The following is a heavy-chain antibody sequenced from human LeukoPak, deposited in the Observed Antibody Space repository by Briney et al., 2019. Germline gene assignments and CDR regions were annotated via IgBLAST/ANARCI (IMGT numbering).Heavy chain of an antibody. CDR2: ISSSSSYI. CDR1: GFSFSTYS. Sequence: GGSLRLSCVASGFSFSTYSMDWVRQAPGKGLEWVSSISSSSSYIYYADSLKGRFTISRDNAKNSLYLQMNSLRAEDTAVYYCEREVSHDAFDIWGQGTMVTVSS. V-gene: IGHV3-21*01. J-gene: IGHJ3*02. CDR3: EREVSHDAFDI.